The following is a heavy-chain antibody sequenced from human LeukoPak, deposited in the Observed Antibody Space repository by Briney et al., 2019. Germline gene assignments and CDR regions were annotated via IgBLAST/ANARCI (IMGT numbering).Heavy chain of an antibody. Sequence: PGGSLRLSCAASGFTFSSYAMHWVRQAPGKGLEWVAVISYDGSNKYYADSVKGRFTISRDNSKNTLYLQMNSLRAEDTAVYYCARVGVNVAVPADPWGQGTLVTVSS. CDR3: ARVGVNVAVPADP. J-gene: IGHJ5*02. CDR1: GFTFSSYA. V-gene: IGHV3-30-3*01. D-gene: IGHD2-2*01. CDR2: ISYDGSNK.